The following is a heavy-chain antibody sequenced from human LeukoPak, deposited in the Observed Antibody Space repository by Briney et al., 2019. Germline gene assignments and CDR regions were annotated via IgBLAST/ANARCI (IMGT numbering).Heavy chain of an antibody. J-gene: IGHJ3*02. V-gene: IGHV3-21*01. CDR2: ISSSSSYI. D-gene: IGHD3-3*01. CDR1: GFTFSSYS. CDR3: ARDRVDYDFWSGYTAYVAFDI. Sequence: GGSLRLSCAASGFTFSSYSMNWVRQAPGKGLEWVSSISSSSSYIYYADSVKGRFTISRDNAKDSLYLQMNSLRAEDTAVYYRARDRVDYDFWSGYTAYVAFDIWGQGTMVTVSS.